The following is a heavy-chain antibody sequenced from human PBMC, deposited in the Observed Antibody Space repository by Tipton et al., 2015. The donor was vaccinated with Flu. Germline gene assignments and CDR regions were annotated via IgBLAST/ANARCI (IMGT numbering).Heavy chain of an antibody. V-gene: IGHV3-23*01. CDR1: GFTFSSYA. D-gene: IGHD5-18*01. CDR3: ARKEYSYGYGDYFDY. J-gene: IGHJ4*02. Sequence: SLRLSCAASGFTFSSYAMSWVRQAPGKGLEWVSGISTSGGTTDYADSVKGRFTISRDNSKNTLYLQMNSLRAEDTAVYYCARKEYSYGYGDYFDYWGQGALVTVSS. CDR2: ISTSGGTT.